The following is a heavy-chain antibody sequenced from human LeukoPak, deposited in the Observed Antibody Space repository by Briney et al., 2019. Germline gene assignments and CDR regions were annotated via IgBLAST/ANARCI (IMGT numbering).Heavy chain of an antibody. J-gene: IGHJ6*02. D-gene: IGHD3-10*01. Sequence: PGGSLRLSCAASGFTFSSYAMSWVRQAPGKGLEWVSAISGSGGSTYYADSVKGRFTISRDNSKNTLYLQMNSLRAEDTAVYYCAKNPGISWSYGMDVWGQGTTVTVSS. CDR3: AKNPGISWSYGMDV. CDR2: ISGSGGST. V-gene: IGHV3-23*01. CDR1: GFTFSSYA.